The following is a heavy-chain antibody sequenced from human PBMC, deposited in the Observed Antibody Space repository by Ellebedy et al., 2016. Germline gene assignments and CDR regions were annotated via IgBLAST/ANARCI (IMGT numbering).Heavy chain of an antibody. D-gene: IGHD4-17*01. V-gene: IGHV3-66*01. J-gene: IGHJ6*01. CDR1: GVIVRDNY. Sequence: GESLKISXAASGVIVRDNYMRWVRQAPGKGLEWVALIYSGGSTHYADSVKGRFTISRDSSKNTLLLQMNSLRDEDTAIYYCARGIAYGGMDVWGQGTTVTVSS. CDR3: ARGIAYGGMDV. CDR2: IYSGGST.